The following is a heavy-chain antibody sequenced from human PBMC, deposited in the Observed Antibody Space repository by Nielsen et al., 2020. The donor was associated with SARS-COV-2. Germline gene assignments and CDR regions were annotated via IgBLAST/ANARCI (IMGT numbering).Heavy chain of an antibody. Sequence: GGSLRLSCTASGFTFSSYDMNWVRQAPGKGLEWVSYMSGTGSTILYADSVKGRFTISRDNAKNSLSLQMHSLRGEDTAVYYCVRWAMLPYFDNWGQGTLVTVSS. CDR2: MSGTGSTI. CDR1: GFTFSSYD. D-gene: IGHD2-2*01. V-gene: IGHV3-48*03. J-gene: IGHJ4*02. CDR3: VRWAMLPYFDN.